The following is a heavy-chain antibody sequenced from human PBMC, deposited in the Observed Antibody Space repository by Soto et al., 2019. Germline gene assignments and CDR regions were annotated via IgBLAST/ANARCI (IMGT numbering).Heavy chain of an antibody. Sequence: SSVKVSCKASGYTFTSYGISWVRHAPGQGLEWMGWISAYNGNTNYAQKLQGRVTMTTDTSTSTAYMELRSLRSDDTAVYYCARDYDFWSGYFPMHPSHQIFDYWGQGTLVTVSS. V-gene: IGHV1-18*01. CDR1: GYTFTSYG. J-gene: IGHJ4*02. D-gene: IGHD3-3*01. CDR3: ARDYDFWSGYFPMHPSHQIFDY. CDR2: ISAYNGNT.